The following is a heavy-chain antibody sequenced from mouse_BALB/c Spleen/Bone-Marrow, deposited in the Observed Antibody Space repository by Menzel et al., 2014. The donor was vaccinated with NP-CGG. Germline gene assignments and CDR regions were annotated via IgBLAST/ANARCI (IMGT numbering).Heavy chain of an antibody. D-gene: IGHD4-1*01. Sequence: EVKVVESGGGLVQPGGSRKLSCAASGFTFSSFGMHWVRQAPERGLEWVAYISSGSSTIFYADTVKGRFTISRDNPKNTLFLQMTILRSEDTAMYYCTRGGNWEDFDYWGQGTTLTVSS. V-gene: IGHV5-17*02. CDR3: TRGGNWEDFDY. J-gene: IGHJ2*01. CDR2: ISSGSSTI. CDR1: GFTFSSFG.